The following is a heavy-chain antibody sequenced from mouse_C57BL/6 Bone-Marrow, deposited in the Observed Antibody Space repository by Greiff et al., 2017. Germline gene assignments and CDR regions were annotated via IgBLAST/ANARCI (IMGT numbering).Heavy chain of an antibody. D-gene: IGHD1-2*01. J-gene: IGHJ3*01. V-gene: IGHV6-3*01. CDR3: TDDHSWFAY. CDR2: IKLKSDNYAT. Sequence: EVKLVESGGGLVQPGGSMKLSCVASGFTFSNYWMNWVRQSPEKGLEWVAQIKLKSDNYATHYAESVKGRFTISRDDSKSSVYLQMNNLRAEDTGIYYCTDDHSWFAYWGQGTLVTVSA. CDR1: GFTFSNYW.